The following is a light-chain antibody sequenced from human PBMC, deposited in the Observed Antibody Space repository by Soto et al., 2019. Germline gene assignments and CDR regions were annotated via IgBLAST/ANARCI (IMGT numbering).Light chain of an antibody. Sequence: QSVLTQPASVSASPGQSITLSCSDVEVFNYVSWYQHHPGRAPILIIYEVSRRPSGVSPRFSGSKSGNTASLTISGLRSEDEADYYCTSYTTSATGIFGTGTKVTVL. J-gene: IGLJ1*01. CDR2: EVS. CDR1: VEVFNY. V-gene: IGLV2-14*01. CDR3: TSYTTSATGI.